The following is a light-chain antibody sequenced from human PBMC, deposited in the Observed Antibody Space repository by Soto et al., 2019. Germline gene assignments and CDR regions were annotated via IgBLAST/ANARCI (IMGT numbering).Light chain of an antibody. J-gene: IGKJ1*01. Sequence: EIVLTQSPATLSLSPGERATLSCRASQTVRNNLAWYQQRPGQAPRLLIYDVSSRATGIPARFSGSGSGTDFTLTISRLEPEDFAMYYCQRYDSFRTFGQGTKVDI. CDR3: QRYDSFRT. CDR2: DVS. V-gene: IGKV3-11*01. CDR1: QTVRNN.